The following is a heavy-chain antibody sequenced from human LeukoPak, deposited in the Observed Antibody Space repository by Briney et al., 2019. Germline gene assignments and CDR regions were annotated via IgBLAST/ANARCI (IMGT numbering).Heavy chain of an antibody. Sequence: GGSLRLSCAASGFTFRESAMSWVRQAPGGGLEWVSTISPAGGTTYYAESMKGRFTMSRDNSKSTLYLQMNSLRVDDTAVYYCTKVRSGSSNWALRVFDYWGQGALVTVSS. J-gene: IGHJ4*02. D-gene: IGHD6-13*01. CDR1: GFTFRESA. CDR2: ISPAGGTT. CDR3: TKVRSGSSNWALRVFDY. V-gene: IGHV3-23*01.